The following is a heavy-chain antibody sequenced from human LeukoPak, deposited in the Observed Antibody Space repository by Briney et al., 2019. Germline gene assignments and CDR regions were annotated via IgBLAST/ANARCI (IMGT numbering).Heavy chain of an antibody. CDR1: GGSISSSSYY. CDR3: ARGDDILTGYSYYFDY. J-gene: IGHJ4*02. CDR2: IYYSGST. V-gene: IGHV4-39*01. Sequence: PSETLSLTCTVSGGSISSSSYYWGWIRQPPGKGLEWIGSIYYSGSTYYNPSLKSRVTISVDTSKNQFSLKLSSVTAADTAVYYCARGDDILTGYSYYFDYWGQGTLVTVSS. D-gene: IGHD3-9*01.